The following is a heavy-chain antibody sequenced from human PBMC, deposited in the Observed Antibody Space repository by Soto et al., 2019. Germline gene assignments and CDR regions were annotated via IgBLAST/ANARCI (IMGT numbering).Heavy chain of an antibody. Sequence: PGGSLRLSCAASGFTVSSNWMHWVREAPGKGLVWVSRISSDGSTTNYADSVKGRFTISRDNAKSTLYLQMNSLRAEDAAVYYCARGYNNYGAVLLFWGQGALVTVSS. CDR1: GFTVSSNW. J-gene: IGHJ4*02. V-gene: IGHV3-74*01. D-gene: IGHD4-4*01. CDR2: ISSDGSTT. CDR3: ARGYNNYGAVLLF.